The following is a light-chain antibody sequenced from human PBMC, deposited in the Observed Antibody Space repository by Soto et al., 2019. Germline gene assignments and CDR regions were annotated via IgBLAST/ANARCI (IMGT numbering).Light chain of an antibody. V-gene: IGKV3-20*01. CDR1: QSVSSSY. CDR2: GAS. CDR3: QQYGSSPLT. J-gene: IGKJ4*01. Sequence: EIVLTQSPGTLSLSPGERATLSCRASQSVSSSYLAWYQQKPGQAPRPLIYGASSRATGIPDRFSGSGSGTAFTLTISRLEPEDFAVYYCQQYGSSPLTFGGGTKVEIK.